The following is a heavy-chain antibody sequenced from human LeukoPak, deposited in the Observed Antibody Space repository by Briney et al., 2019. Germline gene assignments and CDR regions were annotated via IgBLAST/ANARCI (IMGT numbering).Heavy chain of an antibody. CDR1: GFTFSGYG. Sequence: PGGSLRLSCAASGFTFSGYGMHWVRQAPGKGLEWVGVIWYDGSNKYYADSVKGRFTISRDNSKNTLYLQMNSLRAEDTAVYYCARALGPKGSDYYGMDVWGQGTTVTVSS. J-gene: IGHJ6*02. CDR3: ARALGPKGSDYYGMDV. D-gene: IGHD7-27*01. CDR2: IWYDGSNK. V-gene: IGHV3-33*08.